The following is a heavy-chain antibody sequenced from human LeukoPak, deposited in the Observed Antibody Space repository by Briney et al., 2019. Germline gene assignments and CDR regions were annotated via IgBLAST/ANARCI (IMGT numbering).Heavy chain of an antibody. CDR1: GGSLSSSDHY. J-gene: IGHJ4*02. Sequence: SETLSLTCTVSGGSLSSSDHYWSRIRQPPGKGVEWIAYIYYSGTTYYNPSLLSRVSISVDTSKSQFSLKLSSVTAADTAVYYCARGDSSSWSFKIWGQGTLVTVSS. D-gene: IGHD6-13*01. CDR3: ARGDSSSWSFKI. V-gene: IGHV4-30-4*01. CDR2: IYYSGTT.